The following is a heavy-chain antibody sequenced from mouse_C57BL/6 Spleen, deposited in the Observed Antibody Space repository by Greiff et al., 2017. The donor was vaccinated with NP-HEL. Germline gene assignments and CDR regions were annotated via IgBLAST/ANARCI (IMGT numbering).Heavy chain of an antibody. CDR2: INPGSGGT. CDR3: ARGTTVASDY. J-gene: IGHJ2*01. Sequence: VQLQQSGAELVRPGTSVKVSCKASGYAFTNYLIEWVKQRPGQGLEWIGVINPGSGGTNYNEKFKGKATLTGDKSSSTAYMQLSSLTSEDSAVYFCARGTTVASDYWGQGTTLTVSS. V-gene: IGHV1-54*01. CDR1: GYAFTNYL. D-gene: IGHD1-1*01.